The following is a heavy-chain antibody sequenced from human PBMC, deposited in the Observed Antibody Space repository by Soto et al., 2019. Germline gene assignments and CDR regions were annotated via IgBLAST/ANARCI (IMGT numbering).Heavy chain of an antibody. D-gene: IGHD5-12*01. CDR1: GFTFSNYG. Sequence: SLRLSCAASGFTFSNYGLHWVRQTPGKGLEWVAVIWYDGSNKYYGDSVKGRFAISRDDSRNTLYLQMNSLRAEDTAVYYCARDHSGYYFDYWGQGTLVTSPQ. CDR3: ARDHSGYYFDY. V-gene: IGHV3-33*01. CDR2: IWYDGSNK. J-gene: IGHJ4*02.